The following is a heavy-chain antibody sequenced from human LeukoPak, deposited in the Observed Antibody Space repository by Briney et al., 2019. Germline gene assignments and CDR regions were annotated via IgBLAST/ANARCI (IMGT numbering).Heavy chain of an antibody. V-gene: IGHV3-21*01. CDR3: ARGLYYGMDV. CDR1: GFSFSNAW. J-gene: IGHJ6*02. CDR2: ISSSSSYI. D-gene: IGHD3/OR15-3a*01. Sequence: GGSLRLSCAASGFSFSNAWMTWVRQAPGKGLEWVSSISSSSSYIYYADSVKGRFTISRDNAKNSLYLQMNSLRAEDTAVYYCARGLYYGMDVWGQGTTVTVSS.